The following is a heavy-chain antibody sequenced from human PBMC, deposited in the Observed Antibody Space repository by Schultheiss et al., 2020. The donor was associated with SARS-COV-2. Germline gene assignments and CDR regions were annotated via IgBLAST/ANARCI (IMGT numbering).Heavy chain of an antibody. J-gene: IGHJ4*02. D-gene: IGHD3-22*01. V-gene: IGHV4-59*12. Sequence: SQTLSLTCTVSGGSISSYYWSWIRQPPGKGLEWIGYIFYTGSTNYNPSLKSRVTISVDTSKNQFSLKLSSVTAADTAVYYCARGRAYYYDSSTPYYFDYWGQGTLVTVSS. CDR1: GGSISSYY. CDR2: IFYTGST. CDR3: ARGRAYYYDSSTPYYFDY.